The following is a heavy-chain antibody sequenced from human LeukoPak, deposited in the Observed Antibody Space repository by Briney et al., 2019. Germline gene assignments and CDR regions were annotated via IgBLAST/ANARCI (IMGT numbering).Heavy chain of an antibody. V-gene: IGHV3-30*18. CDR2: ISYDGSNK. CDR1: GFTFSSYG. CDR3: AKDTMIVVVNWFDP. Sequence: GGSLRLSCAASGFTFSSYGMHWVRQAPGKGLEWVAVISYDGSNKYYADSVKGRFTISRDNSKNTLYLQMNSLRAEDTAVYYCAKDTMIVVVNWFDPWGQGTLVTVSS. D-gene: IGHD3-22*01. J-gene: IGHJ5*02.